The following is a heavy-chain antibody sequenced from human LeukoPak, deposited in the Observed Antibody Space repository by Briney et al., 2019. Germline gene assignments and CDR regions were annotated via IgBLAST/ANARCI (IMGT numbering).Heavy chain of an antibody. V-gene: IGHV3-53*01. CDR1: GFTVSSNY. D-gene: IGHD6-13*01. J-gene: IGHJ4*02. CDR3: ARVRIAASGLDY. Sequence: GGSLSLTCAASGFTVSSNYMTWVRQAPGKGLEWVSVIYTGCSTYYADSVKGRFTISRDNSKTTLNLQMNSLRAEDTAVYYCARVRIAASGLDYWGQGTLVTASS. CDR2: IYTGCST.